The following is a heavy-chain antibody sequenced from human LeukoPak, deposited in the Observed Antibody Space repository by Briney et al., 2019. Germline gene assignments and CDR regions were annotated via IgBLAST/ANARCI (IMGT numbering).Heavy chain of an antibody. CDR1: GFTFSSYG. Sequence: PGGSLRLSCAASGFTFSSYGMHWVRQAPGKGLEWVAVIWDDGSNKYYADSVKGRFTISRDNSKNTLYLQMNSLRAEDTAVYYCARDGTYCSGGSCDYYGMDVWGKGTTVTVSS. D-gene: IGHD2-15*01. CDR3: ARDGTYCSGGSCDYYGMDV. J-gene: IGHJ6*04. CDR2: IWDDGSNK. V-gene: IGHV3-33*01.